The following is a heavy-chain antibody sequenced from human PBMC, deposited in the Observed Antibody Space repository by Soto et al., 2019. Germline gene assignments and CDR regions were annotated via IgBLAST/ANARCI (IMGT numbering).Heavy chain of an antibody. CDR1: GFTVSTYV. J-gene: IGHJ4*02. Sequence: XGSLRLSFAASGFTVSTYVMTGVRQAPGKGLEWVSGISASGSNTYYADSVMGRFTISRDNSKNTLHLQMDGLGVDDTAVYYCAKRTANGIPARRFDHWGPRTLVTVSS. CDR3: AKRTANGIPARRFDH. V-gene: IGHV3-23*01. D-gene: IGHD6-6*01. CDR2: ISASGSNT.